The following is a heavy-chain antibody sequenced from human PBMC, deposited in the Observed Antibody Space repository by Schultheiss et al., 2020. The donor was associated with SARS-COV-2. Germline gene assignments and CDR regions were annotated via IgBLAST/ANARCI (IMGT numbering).Heavy chain of an antibody. V-gene: IGHV4-59*12. CDR1: GGSFSGYY. CDR2: IYYSGST. J-gene: IGHJ4*02. Sequence: SETLSLTCAVYGGSFSGYYWSWIRQPPGKGLEWIGYIYYSGSTNYNPSLKSRVTISVDTSKNQFSLKLSSVTAADTAVYYCARGVPIAAAGTNFFDYWGQGTLVTVSS. D-gene: IGHD6-13*01. CDR3: ARGVPIAAAGTNFFDY.